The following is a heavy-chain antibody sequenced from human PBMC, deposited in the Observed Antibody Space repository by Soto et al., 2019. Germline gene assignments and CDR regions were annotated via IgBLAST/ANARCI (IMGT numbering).Heavy chain of an antibody. Sequence: PGGSLRLSCAASGFTVSSNYMSWVRQAPGKGLEWLSVICSGDTTYYADSVKGRFTISRDNSKNTLYLQMNSLRVEDTAVYYCARSPGYYDSSGYYYQRYYYGMDVWGPGTTVTVSS. J-gene: IGHJ6*02. V-gene: IGHV3-53*01. CDR1: GFTVSSNY. CDR3: ARSPGYYDSSGYYYQRYYYGMDV. CDR2: ICSGDTT. D-gene: IGHD3-22*01.